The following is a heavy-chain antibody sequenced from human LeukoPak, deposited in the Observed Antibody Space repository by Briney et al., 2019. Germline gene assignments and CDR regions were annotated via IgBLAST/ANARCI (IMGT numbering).Heavy chain of an antibody. V-gene: IGHV3-48*01. CDR2: ISSSGSTI. CDR1: GFTFSSYS. CDR3: ARDRGSSWLGVYYYYMDV. Sequence: GGSLRLSCAASGFTFSSYSMNWVRQAPGKGLEWVSYISSSGSTIYYADSVKGRFTISRDNAKNSLYLQMNSLRAEDTAVYYCARDRGSSWLGVYYYYMDVWGKGTTVTVSS. J-gene: IGHJ6*03. D-gene: IGHD6-13*01.